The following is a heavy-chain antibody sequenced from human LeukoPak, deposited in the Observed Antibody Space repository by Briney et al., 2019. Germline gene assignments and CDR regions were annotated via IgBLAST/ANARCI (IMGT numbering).Heavy chain of an antibody. J-gene: IGHJ6*03. V-gene: IGHV4-38-2*02. Sequence: HPSETLSLTCTVSGYSISSGYYWGWIRQPPGKGLEWIGSIYHSGSTYYNPSLKSRVTISVDTSKNQFSLKLSSVTAADTAVYYCATNYGDYLGYYYYMDVWGKGTTVTVSS. CDR2: IYHSGST. CDR1: GYSISSGYY. D-gene: IGHD4-17*01. CDR3: ATNYGDYLGYYYYMDV.